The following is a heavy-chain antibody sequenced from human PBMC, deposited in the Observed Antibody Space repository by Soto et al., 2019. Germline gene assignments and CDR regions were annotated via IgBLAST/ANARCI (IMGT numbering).Heavy chain of an antibody. CDR2: IFYSGST. V-gene: IGHV4-59*01. CDR3: ASMIGDPVLSFDS. D-gene: IGHD3-10*02. CDR1: GGSISSYY. J-gene: IGHJ5*01. Sequence: QVQLQESGPGLVKPSETLSLTCTVSGGSISSYYWSWIRQPPGKGLEWSGFIFYSGSTSYNPSLKSRGTVSIDTSEYQFSLKLNSVTAADTAVYYCASMIGDPVLSFDSWGQGTLVAVSS.